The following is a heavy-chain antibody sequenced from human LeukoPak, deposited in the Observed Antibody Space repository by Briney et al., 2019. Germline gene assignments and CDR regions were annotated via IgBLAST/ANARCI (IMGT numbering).Heavy chain of an antibody. CDR2: ISSSGSTI. CDR3: ARATGINPYAFDI. D-gene: IGHD7-27*01. Sequence: GGSLRLSCAASGFTFSSYEMNWVRQAPGKGLEWASYISSSGSTIYYADSVKGRFTISRDNAKNSLYLQMNSLRAEDTAVYYCARATGINPYAFDIWGQGTMVTVSS. CDR1: GFTFSSYE. J-gene: IGHJ3*02. V-gene: IGHV3-48*03.